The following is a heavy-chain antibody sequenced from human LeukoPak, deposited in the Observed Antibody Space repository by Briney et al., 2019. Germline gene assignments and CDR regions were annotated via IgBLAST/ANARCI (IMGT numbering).Heavy chain of an antibody. J-gene: IGHJ4*02. CDR3: AKRSARTLRFDY. CDR1: GGSISSYY. Sequence: SETLSLTCTVSGGSISSYYWSWIRQPPGKGLEWIGYIYYSGSTNYNPSLKSRVTISVDTSKNQFSLKLSSVTAADTAVYYCAKRSARTLRFDYWGQGTLVTVSS. D-gene: IGHD2-15*01. CDR2: IYYSGST. V-gene: IGHV4-59*01.